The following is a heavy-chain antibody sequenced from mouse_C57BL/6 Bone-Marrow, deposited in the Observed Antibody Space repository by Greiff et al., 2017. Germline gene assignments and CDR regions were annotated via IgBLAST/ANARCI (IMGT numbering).Heavy chain of an antibody. CDR2: INPRSGYT. Sequence: QVQLKQSGAELARPGASVKMSCKASGYTFTSYTMHWVKQRPGQGLEWIGYINPRSGYTKYNQKFKDKATLTADKSSSTAYKQLSSHTSDYSAFYYCARRPLARPYDWYFDVWGTGTTVTVSS. D-gene: IGHD2-10*02. CDR3: ARRPLARPYDWYFDV. CDR1: GYTFTSYT. J-gene: IGHJ1*03. V-gene: IGHV1-4*01.